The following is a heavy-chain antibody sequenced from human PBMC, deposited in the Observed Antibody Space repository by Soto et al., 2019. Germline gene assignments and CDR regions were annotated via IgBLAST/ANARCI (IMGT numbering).Heavy chain of an antibody. J-gene: IGHJ6*02. D-gene: IGHD2-15*01. CDR1: GGTFSSYA. Sequence: QVQLVQSGAEVKKPGSSVKVSCKASGGTFSSYAISWVRQAPGQGLEWMGGIIPIFGTANYAQKFQGRVTMTEDQSTSTADMELSSLRCEDTAGYYCAREVVVAATLLGYYGMDVWGQGTTVTVSS. V-gene: IGHV1-69*01. CDR2: IIPIFGTA. CDR3: AREVVVAATLLGYYGMDV.